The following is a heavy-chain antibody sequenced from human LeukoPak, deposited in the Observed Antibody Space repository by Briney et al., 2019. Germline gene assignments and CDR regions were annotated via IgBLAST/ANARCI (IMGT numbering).Heavy chain of an antibody. CDR3: ASLGYCSSTSCYKGVQAFDI. D-gene: IGHD2-2*02. J-gene: IGHJ3*02. Sequence: WETLSLTCTVCGYSISSGYNWGGLRQPPGKGLEWIGSIYHSGSTYYNPSLKSRVTISGDTSKNQFSLKLSSVTAATTALFYGASLGYCSSTSCYKGVQAFDIWGQGTMVTVSS. CDR2: IYHSGST. V-gene: IGHV4-38-2*02. CDR1: GYSISSGYN.